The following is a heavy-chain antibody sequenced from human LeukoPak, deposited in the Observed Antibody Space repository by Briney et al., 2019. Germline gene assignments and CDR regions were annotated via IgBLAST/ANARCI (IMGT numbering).Heavy chain of an antibody. J-gene: IGHJ6*02. CDR1: GFTFSSYD. CDR2: TRYDGSNN. Sequence: GGSLRLSCAASGFTFSSYDMHWVRQAPGKGLEWVAVTRYDGSNNYYADSVKGRFTISRDNSKNTLYLQMNSLRPEDTAVYYCARGAGGMDVWGQGTTVTVSS. CDR3: ARGAGGMDV. V-gene: IGHV3-30*02.